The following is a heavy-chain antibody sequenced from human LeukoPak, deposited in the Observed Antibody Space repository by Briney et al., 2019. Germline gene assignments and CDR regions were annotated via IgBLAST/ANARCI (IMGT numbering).Heavy chain of an antibody. CDR2: ISSSSRYR. Sequence: GGSLRLSCAASGFTFSTFAMIWVRQAPGKGLEWVSSISSSSRYRYYADSVKGRFTISRDNAKNSLYLQMNSLRAEDTAVYYCARVKEASAFDIWGQGTMVTVSS. J-gene: IGHJ3*02. CDR1: GFTFSTFA. V-gene: IGHV3-21*01. D-gene: IGHD5-12*01. CDR3: ARVKEASAFDI.